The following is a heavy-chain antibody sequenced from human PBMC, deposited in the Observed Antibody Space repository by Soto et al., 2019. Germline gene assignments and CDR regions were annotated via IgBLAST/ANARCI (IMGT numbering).Heavy chain of an antibody. Sequence: EVQLVESGGGLVQPGGSLRLSCAASGFTFSSYDMHWVRQATGKGLEWVSAIGTAGDTYYPGSVKGRFTISRENAKNSLYLQMNSLRAEDTAVYYCARAVFDRDGDYDILTGYWYFDLWGRGTLVTVSS. CDR2: IGTAGDT. CDR3: ARAVFDRDGDYDILTGYWYFDL. D-gene: IGHD3-9*01. J-gene: IGHJ2*01. CDR1: GFTFSSYD. V-gene: IGHV3-13*01.